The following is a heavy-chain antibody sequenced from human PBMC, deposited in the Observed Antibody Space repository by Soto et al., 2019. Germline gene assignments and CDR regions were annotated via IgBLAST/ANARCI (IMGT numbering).Heavy chain of an antibody. J-gene: IGHJ4*02. V-gene: IGHV3-23*01. Sequence: GGSLRLSCAASGFTFSNYAMRWVRQAPGKGLEWVSSIDYNGGSTNYADSVKGRFTISRDNSKKTLYLQMNNLRAEDTAAYYCAKVGALGGYYSDYWGQGALVTVSS. CDR3: AKVGALGGYYSDY. CDR2: IDYNGGST. D-gene: IGHD7-27*01. CDR1: GFTFSNYA.